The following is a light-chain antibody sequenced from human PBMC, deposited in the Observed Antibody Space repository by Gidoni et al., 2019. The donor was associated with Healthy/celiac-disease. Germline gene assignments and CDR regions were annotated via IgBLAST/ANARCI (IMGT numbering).Light chain of an antibody. J-gene: IGKJ5*01. CDR1: QSVISY. V-gene: IGKV3-11*01. Sequence: EIVLTQSPATLSLSPGERATLSCRASQSVISYLAWYQQKPGQAPRLLIYDASNRATGIPARFSGSGSGTDFTLTISSLEPEDFAVYYCQQRSNWPPYITFXXXTRLEIK. CDR2: DAS. CDR3: QQRSNWPPYIT.